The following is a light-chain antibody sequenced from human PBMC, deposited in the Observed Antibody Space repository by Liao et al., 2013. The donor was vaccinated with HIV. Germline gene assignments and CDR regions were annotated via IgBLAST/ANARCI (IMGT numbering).Light chain of an antibody. CDR3: QAWDSSTGDVG. CDR1: KLGDEY. Sequence: SYELTQPPSVSVSPGQTASITCSGDKLGDEYASWYQQKPGQSPVLVIYQDTRRPSGIPERFSGSNSGNTATLTISGTQAMDEADYYCQAWDSSTGDVGFGGGTKLTVL. V-gene: IGLV3-1*01. CDR2: QDT. J-gene: IGLJ2*01.